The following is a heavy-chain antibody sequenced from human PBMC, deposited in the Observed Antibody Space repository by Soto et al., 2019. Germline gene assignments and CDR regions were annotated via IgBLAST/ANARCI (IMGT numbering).Heavy chain of an antibody. CDR3: ARVAYTSRATHWFDC. CDR1: GGTFTNYA. J-gene: IGHJ5*01. V-gene: IGHV1-69*01. Sequence: QVQLVQSGAEVKKPGSSVKVSCKASGGTFTNYAVSWVRQAPGQGLEWMGDIIPIFGTTNYAQKFLGRVTIAADESTSTGYMELTNLRSEDTALYYCARVAYTSRATHWFDCWGQGTLVTVSS. CDR2: IIPIFGTT. D-gene: IGHD3-16*01.